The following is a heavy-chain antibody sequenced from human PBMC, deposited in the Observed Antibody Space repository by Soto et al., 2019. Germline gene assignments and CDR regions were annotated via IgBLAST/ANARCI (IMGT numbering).Heavy chain of an antibody. V-gene: IGHV4-61*01. Sequence: QVQLQESDPGLVKPSETLSLTCTVSGGSVTSGTYYWSWIRQPPGKGLEWIGYIYSSGSTNYNPSLKSRVTTSVDTSKNQFSLKVTSVTAADTAMYYCAREDFYNGLDVWGQGTTVTVSS. CDR3: AREDFYNGLDV. J-gene: IGHJ6*02. CDR2: IYSSGST. CDR1: GGSVTSGTYY.